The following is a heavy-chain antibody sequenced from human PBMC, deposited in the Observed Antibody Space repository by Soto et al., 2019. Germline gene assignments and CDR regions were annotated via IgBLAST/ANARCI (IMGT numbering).Heavy chain of an antibody. D-gene: IGHD3-10*01. CDR1: GGSISSGDYY. V-gene: IGHV4-30-4*01. CDR2: ICYSGST. J-gene: IGHJ5*02. CDR3: ARDTLRGSYYPWFDP. Sequence: QVQLQESGPGLVKPSQTLSLTCTVSGGSISSGDYYWSWIRQPPGKGLEWIGYICYSGSTYYNPSLKSRVTISVDTSKNQFSLKLSSVTAADTAVYYCARDTLRGSYYPWFDPWGQGTLVTVSS.